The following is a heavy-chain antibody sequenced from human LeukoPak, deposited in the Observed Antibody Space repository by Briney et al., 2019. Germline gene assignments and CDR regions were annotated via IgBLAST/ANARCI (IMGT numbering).Heavy chain of an antibody. CDR1: GFTFSSYS. J-gene: IGHJ4*02. V-gene: IGHV3-21*01. Sequence: GGSLRLSCAASGFTFSSYSMNWVRQAPGKGLEWVSSISSSSSYIYYADSVKGRFTISRDNAKNSLYLQMNSLRAEDTAVYYCARGVEYGSSCLGYWGQGTLVTVSS. CDR3: ARGVEYGSSCLGY. D-gene: IGHD6-6*01. CDR2: ISSSSSYI.